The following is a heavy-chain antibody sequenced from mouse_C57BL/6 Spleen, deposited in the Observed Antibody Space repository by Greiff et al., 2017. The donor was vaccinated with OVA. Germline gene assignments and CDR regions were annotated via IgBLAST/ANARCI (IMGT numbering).Heavy chain of an antibody. CDR1: GYTFTSYT. D-gene: IGHD2-3*01. Sequence: VQLQQSGAELARPGASVKMSCKASGYTFTSYTMHWVKQRPGQGLEWIGYINPSSGYTKYNQKFKDKATLTADKSSSTAYMQLSSLTSEDSAVYYCAREDDGYFGGFAYWGQGTLVTVSA. V-gene: IGHV1-4*01. J-gene: IGHJ3*01. CDR3: AREDDGYFGGFAY. CDR2: INPSSGYT.